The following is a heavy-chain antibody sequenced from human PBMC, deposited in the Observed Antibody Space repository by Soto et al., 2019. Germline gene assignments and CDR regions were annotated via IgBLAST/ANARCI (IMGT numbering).Heavy chain of an antibody. J-gene: IGHJ4*02. D-gene: IGHD2-8*01. V-gene: IGHV3-23*01. Sequence: EVQLLESGGGLVQPGGSLRLSCAASGFTFSNYVMTWVRQAPGKGLEWVSVISYSGGNTYYADSAKGRFTVSRDNSRNTLYLQMNSLRAEDTAVYYCAKGRMAIRAFHYWGQGTLVTVSS. CDR3: AKGRMAIRAFHY. CDR2: ISYSGGNT. CDR1: GFTFSNYV.